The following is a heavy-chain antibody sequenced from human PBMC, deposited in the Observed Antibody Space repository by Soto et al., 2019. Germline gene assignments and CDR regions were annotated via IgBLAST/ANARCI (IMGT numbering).Heavy chain of an antibody. CDR3: ARVYCSGGSCYSPFDY. CDR1: GDSVSSDSAT. V-gene: IGHV6-1*01. J-gene: IGHJ4*02. CDR2: TYYRSKWYN. D-gene: IGHD2-15*01. Sequence: SQTLSLTCAISGDSVSSDSATWNWIRQSPSRGLEWLGRTYYRSKWYNDYAVSVKSRIAITPDTSKNQLSLQLNSVTPEDTAVYFCARVYCSGGSCYSPFDYWGQGTLVTVSS.